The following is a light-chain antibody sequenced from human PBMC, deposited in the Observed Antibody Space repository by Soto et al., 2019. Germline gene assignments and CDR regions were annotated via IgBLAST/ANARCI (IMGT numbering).Light chain of an antibody. J-gene: IGKJ1*01. Sequence: DVEVTQYKTTLSASLGERVTITCRASQSVSTLLAWYQQKPGKAPKLLIYAASTLESGVPSRFSGSGSGTEFTLTISSLQPDDFATYYCKQDTTYSPWAFAQGSNVAIK. V-gene: IGKV1-5*03. CDR1: QSVSTL. CDR3: KQDTTYSPWA. CDR2: AAS.